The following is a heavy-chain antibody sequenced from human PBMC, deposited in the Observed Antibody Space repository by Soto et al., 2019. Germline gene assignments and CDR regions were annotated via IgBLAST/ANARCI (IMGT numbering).Heavy chain of an antibody. CDR1: GGSFSGYY. CDR2: INHSGST. J-gene: IGHJ6*02. D-gene: IGHD3-9*01. Sequence: SETLSLTCAVYGGSFSGYYWSWIRQPPGKGLEWIGEINHSGSTNYNPSLKSRVTISVDTSKNQFSLKLSSVTAADTAVYYCARGNYDILNGSDVYYYYYYGMDVWGQGTTVTVSS. CDR3: ARGNYDILNGSDVYYYYYYGMDV. V-gene: IGHV4-34*01.